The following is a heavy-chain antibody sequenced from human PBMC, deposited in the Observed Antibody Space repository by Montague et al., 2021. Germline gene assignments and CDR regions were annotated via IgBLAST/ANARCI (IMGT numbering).Heavy chain of an antibody. CDR2: IYSSGST. Sequence: TLSLTCNVSGGAISSEGYYWSWIRQHPGKGLEWIGYIYSSGSTYYSLSLESRITISVDTSQNQFSLRLTSVTAADTAVYCCASGNDYSGNCFDYWGQGTLVTVSS. V-gene: IGHV4-31*03. J-gene: IGHJ4*02. CDR3: ASGNDYSGNCFDY. CDR1: GGAISSEGYY. D-gene: IGHD4-23*01.